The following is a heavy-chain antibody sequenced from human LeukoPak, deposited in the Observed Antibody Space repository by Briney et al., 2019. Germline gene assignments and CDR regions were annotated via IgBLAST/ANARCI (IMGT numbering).Heavy chain of an antibody. CDR1: GGSISSGGYY. Sequence: PSETLSLSCTVSGGSISSGGYYWSWIREHPGKGLEWIGYIYCSGSTYYNPSLKSRVTISVDTSKNQFSLKLSSVTAADTAVYYCARVGYDSSGYYPNFDYWGQGTLVTVPS. V-gene: IGHV4-31*03. J-gene: IGHJ4*02. D-gene: IGHD3-22*01. CDR2: IYCSGST. CDR3: ARVGYDSSGYYPNFDY.